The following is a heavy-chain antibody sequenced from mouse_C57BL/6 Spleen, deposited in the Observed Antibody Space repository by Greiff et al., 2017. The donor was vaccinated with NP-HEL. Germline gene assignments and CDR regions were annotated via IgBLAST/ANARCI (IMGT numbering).Heavy chain of an antibody. CDR1: GYTFTSYW. J-gene: IGHJ4*01. CDR2: IYPSDSET. V-gene: IGHV1-61*01. Sequence: QVQLKQPGAELVRPGSSVKLSCKASGYTFTSYWMDWVKQRPGQGLEWIGNIYPSDSETHYNQKFKDKATLTVDKSSSTAYMQLSSLTSEDSAVYYCARSFYYYGSSYAMDYWGQGTSVTVSS. D-gene: IGHD1-1*01. CDR3: ARSFYYYGSSYAMDY.